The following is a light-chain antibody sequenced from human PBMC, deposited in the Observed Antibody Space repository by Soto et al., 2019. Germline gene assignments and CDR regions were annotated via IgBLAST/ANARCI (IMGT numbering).Light chain of an antibody. V-gene: IGLV1-44*01. CDR3: AAWDDSLNGVV. Sequence: QSVLTQPPSAFGTPGQRVTISCSGSGSNIGSNTVNWYQQLPGTAPKLLIYSHSQRPSGVPDRFSGSKSGTSASLAISGLQSEDEADYYCAAWDDSLNGVVFGGGTKLTVL. CDR1: GSNIGSNT. CDR2: SHS. J-gene: IGLJ2*01.